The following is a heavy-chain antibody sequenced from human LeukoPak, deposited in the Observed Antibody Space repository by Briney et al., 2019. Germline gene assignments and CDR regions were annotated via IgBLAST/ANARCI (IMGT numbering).Heavy chain of an antibody. D-gene: IGHD1-26*01. V-gene: IGHV1-2*02. CDR1: GYTFTDYF. CDR2: INPNSGDT. CDR3: VSGGDAFDI. J-gene: IGHJ3*02. Sequence: ASVKVSCKASGYTFTDYFMNWVRQAPGQGLEWMGWINPNSGDTNYARKFQGRVTMTRDTSISTAYMELSRLRSDDTAVYYCVSGGDAFDIWGQGTMVTVSS.